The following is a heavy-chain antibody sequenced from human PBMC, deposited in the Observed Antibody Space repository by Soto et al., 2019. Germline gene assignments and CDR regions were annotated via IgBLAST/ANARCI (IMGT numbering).Heavy chain of an antibody. J-gene: IGHJ4*02. D-gene: IGHD2-15*01. V-gene: IGHV3-23*01. Sequence: EVQLLDSGGGLVQPGGSLRLSCAASGFTFSTYAMSWVRQAPGKGLEWVSTISGSGDSSYYATSVKGRFTISRDTSRNPLDLQMSSLRVEDTAVYYCAKGGEGSCSQTSCLYFSDSWGQGTLVTVSS. CDR3: AKGGEGSCSQTSCLYFSDS. CDR2: ISGSGDSS. CDR1: GFTFSTYA.